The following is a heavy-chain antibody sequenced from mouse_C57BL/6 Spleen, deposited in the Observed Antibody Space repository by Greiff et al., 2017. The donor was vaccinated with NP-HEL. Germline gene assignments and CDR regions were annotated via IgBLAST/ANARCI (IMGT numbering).Heavy chain of an antibody. Sequence: QVQLQQSGAELVKPGASVKLSCKASGYTFTSYWMHWVKQRPGQGLEWIGMIHPNSGSINYNEKFKSKATLTVDKSSSTAYMQLSSLTSEDSAVYYCARHGSSPFAYWGQGTLVTVSA. CDR2: IHPNSGSI. CDR3: ARHGSSPFAY. D-gene: IGHD1-1*01. J-gene: IGHJ3*01. V-gene: IGHV1-64*01. CDR1: GYTFTSYW.